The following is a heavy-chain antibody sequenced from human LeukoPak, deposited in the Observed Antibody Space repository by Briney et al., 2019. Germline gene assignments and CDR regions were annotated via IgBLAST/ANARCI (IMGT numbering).Heavy chain of an antibody. CDR1: GYTFTGYY. Sequence: ASVKVSCKASGYTFTGYYMHWVRQAPGQGLEWMGWINPNSGATNYAQNFQGRVTMTGDTSIRTAYMELSSLRSDDTAVYYCATRGYSSSWSFAYWGQGTLVTVSS. CDR2: INPNSGAT. CDR3: ATRGYSSSWSFAY. J-gene: IGHJ4*02. D-gene: IGHD6-13*01. V-gene: IGHV1-2*02.